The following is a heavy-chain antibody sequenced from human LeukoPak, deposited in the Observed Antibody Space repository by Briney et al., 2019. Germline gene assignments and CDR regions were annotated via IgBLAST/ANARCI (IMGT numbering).Heavy chain of an antibody. CDR1: GGSISSYY. Sequence: SETLSLTCTVSGGSISSYYWSWILQPAGKGLEWIGRIYTSGSTNYNPSLKSRVTMPVDTSKNQFSLKLSSVTAADTAVYYCARVHPAGTIDYWGQGTLVTVSS. CDR3: ARVHPAGTIDY. D-gene: IGHD6-13*01. V-gene: IGHV4-4*07. J-gene: IGHJ4*02. CDR2: IYTSGST.